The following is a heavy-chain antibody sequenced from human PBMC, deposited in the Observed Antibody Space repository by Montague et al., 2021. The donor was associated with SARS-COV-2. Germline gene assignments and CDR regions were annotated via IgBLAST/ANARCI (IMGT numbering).Heavy chain of an antibody. D-gene: IGHD3-22*01. CDR3: ARGSHYYDSSGYYFDY. J-gene: IGHJ4*02. V-gene: IGHV4-59*01. CDR2: IYYSGST. CDR1: GGSISSYY. Sequence: SETLSLTCTVPGGSISSYYWSWIRQPPGKGLEWIGYIYYSGSTNYNPSLKSRVTISVDTSKNQFSLKLSSVTAADTAVYHCARGSHYYDSSGYYFDYWGQGTLVTVSS.